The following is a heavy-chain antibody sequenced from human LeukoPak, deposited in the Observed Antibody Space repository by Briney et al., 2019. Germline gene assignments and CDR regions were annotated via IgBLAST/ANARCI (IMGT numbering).Heavy chain of an antibody. J-gene: IGHJ4*02. CDR1: GGSFSGYY. D-gene: IGHD3-22*01. V-gene: IGHV4-34*01. Sequence: SETLSLTCAVYGGSFSGYYWSWIRQPPGKGLEWIGEINHSGSTNYNPSLKSRVTISVDTSKNQFSLKLSSVTAADTAVYYRARDRYYDSSGYSAWYFDYWGQGTLVTVSS. CDR3: ARDRYYDSSGYSAWYFDY. CDR2: INHSGST.